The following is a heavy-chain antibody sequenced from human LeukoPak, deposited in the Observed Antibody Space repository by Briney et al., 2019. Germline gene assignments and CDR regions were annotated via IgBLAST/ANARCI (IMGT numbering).Heavy chain of an antibody. V-gene: IGHV3-13*01. CDR3: VREIINTGLSGGFDL. J-gene: IGHJ2*01. CDR2: ISIGCDS. CDR1: GFTFSSYD. Sequence: PGGSLRLSRAASGFTFSSYDMHWVRQATGKGLEWVSGISIGCDSYYPVSVKGRFTISRENAKNSLYLQMNSLRTGDTAVYYCVREIINTGLSGGFDLWGRGTLVTVS. D-gene: IGHD1-1*01.